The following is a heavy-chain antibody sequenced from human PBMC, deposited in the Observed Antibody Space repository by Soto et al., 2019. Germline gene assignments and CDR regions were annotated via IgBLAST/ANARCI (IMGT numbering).Heavy chain of an antibody. J-gene: IGHJ4*02. D-gene: IGHD6-6*01. CDR2: ISYDGSNK. CDR3: AKSRIAAGYFDY. Sequence: VQLVESGGGVVQPGRSLRLSCAASGFTFSSYGMHWVRQAPGKGLEWVAVISYDGSNKYYADSVKGRFTISRDNSKNTLYLQMNSLRAEDTAVYYCAKSRIAAGYFDYWGQGTLVTVSS. V-gene: IGHV3-30*18. CDR1: GFTFSSYG.